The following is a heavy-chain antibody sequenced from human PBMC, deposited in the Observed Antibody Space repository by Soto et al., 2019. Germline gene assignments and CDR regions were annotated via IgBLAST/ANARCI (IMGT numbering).Heavy chain of an antibody. V-gene: IGHV3-21*01. Sequence: PGGSLRLSCAASGFTFSSYSMNWVRQAPGKGLEWVSSISSNSAYIYSADSVQGRFTTSRDNAKNSLFLQMNSLRAEDTAVYYCTTQTQVTRNGEYFQHWGQGALVTVSS. D-gene: IGHD4-4*01. CDR2: ISSNSAYI. J-gene: IGHJ1*01. CDR3: TTQTQVTRNGEYFQH. CDR1: GFTFSSYS.